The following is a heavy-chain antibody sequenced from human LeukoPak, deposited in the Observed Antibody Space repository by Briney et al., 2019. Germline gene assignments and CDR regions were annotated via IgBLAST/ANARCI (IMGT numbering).Heavy chain of an antibody. CDR1: GCSISSYY. V-gene: IGHV4-59*01. J-gene: IGHJ5*02. CDR2: IYYSGST. CDR3: ARGRWFDH. Sequence: SETPSLTCTVSGCSISSYYWSWVRQPPGKGLEWIGYIYYSGSTNYNPSLKNRVTISVDTSKIQFSMKLSSVTAADTAVYYCARGRWFDHWGQGTLVTVSS.